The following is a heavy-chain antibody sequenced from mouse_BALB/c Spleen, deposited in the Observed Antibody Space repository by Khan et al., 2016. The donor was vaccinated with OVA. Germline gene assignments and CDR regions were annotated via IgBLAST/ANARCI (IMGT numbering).Heavy chain of an antibody. J-gene: IGHJ4*01. CDR2: IWAGGST. Sequence: QVQLKQSGPGLVAPSQSLSITCTVSGFSLTSYGVHWVRQPPGKGLEWLGVIWAGGSTNYNSALMSRLSISKDNSKSQVFLKMNSLQTDDTAMYYRAGLYYYDSCFYAMDYWGQGTSVTVSS. D-gene: IGHD1-1*01. V-gene: IGHV2-9*02. CDR1: GFSLTSYG. CDR3: AGLYYYDSCFYAMDY.